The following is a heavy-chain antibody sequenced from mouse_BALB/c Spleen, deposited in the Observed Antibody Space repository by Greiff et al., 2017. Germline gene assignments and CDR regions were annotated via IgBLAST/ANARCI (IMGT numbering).Heavy chain of an antibody. J-gene: IGHJ4*01. CDR2: IWAGGST. CDR3: ARVYGNYALYAMDY. CDR1: GFSLTSYG. Sequence: LVESGPGLVAPSQSLSITCTVSGFSLTSYGVHWVRQPPGKGLEWLGVIWAGGSTNYNSALMSRLSISKDNSKSQVFLKMNSLQTDDTAIYYCARVYGNYALYAMDYWGQGTSVTVSS. V-gene: IGHV2-9*02. D-gene: IGHD2-1*01.